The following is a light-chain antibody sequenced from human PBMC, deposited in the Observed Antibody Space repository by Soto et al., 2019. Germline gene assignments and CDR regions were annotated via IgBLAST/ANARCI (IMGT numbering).Light chain of an antibody. CDR3: QQFGSSPSIT. J-gene: IGKJ5*01. CDR1: QSVSNSY. CDR2: GAS. Sequence: EIVLTQSPGTLSLSPGERATLSCRASQSVSNSYLAWYQQRPGQTPRLLIYGASRRAPGIPDRFSGRGSGTDFTLTISRLEPEDFAMYFCQQFGSSPSITFGQGTRLEI. V-gene: IGKV3-20*01.